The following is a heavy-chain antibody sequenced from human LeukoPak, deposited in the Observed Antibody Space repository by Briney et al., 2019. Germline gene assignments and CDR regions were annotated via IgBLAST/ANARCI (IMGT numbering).Heavy chain of an antibody. D-gene: IGHD2-21*02. CDR1: GFTFSSYS. Sequence: PGGSLRLSCAASGFTFSSYSMNWVRQAPGKGLEWVSSISSSSSYIYYADSVKGRFTISRDNAKNSLYLQMNSLRAEDTAVYYCARDRPATICGGDCYSSSMDVWSQGTTVTVSS. CDR2: ISSSSSYI. J-gene: IGHJ6*02. CDR3: ARDRPATICGGDCYSSSMDV. V-gene: IGHV3-21*01.